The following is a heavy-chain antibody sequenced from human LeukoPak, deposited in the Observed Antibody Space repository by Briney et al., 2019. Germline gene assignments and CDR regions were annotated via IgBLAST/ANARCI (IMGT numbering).Heavy chain of an antibody. Sequence: PGGSLRLSCAASGFTFDDYAMHWVRQAPGKGLEWVSGISWNSGSIGYADSVKGRFTISRDNAKNSLYLQMNSLRAEDTAVYYCARAADYGDEGFDYWGQGTLVTVSS. CDR3: ARAADYGDEGFDY. J-gene: IGHJ4*02. V-gene: IGHV3-9*01. CDR2: ISWNSGSI. CDR1: GFTFDDYA. D-gene: IGHD4-17*01.